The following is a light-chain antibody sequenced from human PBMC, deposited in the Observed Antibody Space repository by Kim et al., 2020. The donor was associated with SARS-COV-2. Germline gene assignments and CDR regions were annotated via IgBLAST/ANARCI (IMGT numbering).Light chain of an antibody. CDR1: SSNIGSNT. Sequence: QSVLTQPPSASGTPGQRVTISCSGSSSNIGSNTVNWYQQLPGTAPKLLIYSNNQRPSGVSDRFSGSKSGTSASLAISGVQSEDEADYYCAAWDDSLNGHWVFGGGTKLTVL. CDR3: AAWDDSLNGHWV. V-gene: IGLV1-44*01. CDR2: SNN. J-gene: IGLJ3*02.